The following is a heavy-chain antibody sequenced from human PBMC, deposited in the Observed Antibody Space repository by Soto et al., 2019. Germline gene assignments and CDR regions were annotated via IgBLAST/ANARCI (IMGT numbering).Heavy chain of an antibody. CDR1: GYSISSGYY. CDR3: VRVAGSASWYETAS. V-gene: IGHV4-38-2*01. J-gene: IGHJ5*02. CDR2: TYYGASS. Sequence: PPETLSPTCAVSGYSISSGYYWGWIRQPPGKGLEWLGTTYYGASSYYNPSLRSRITILLDASTNQLSLKLSSVTAADTAVYFCVRVAGSASWYETASWGQGILVTVSS. D-gene: IGHD6-13*01.